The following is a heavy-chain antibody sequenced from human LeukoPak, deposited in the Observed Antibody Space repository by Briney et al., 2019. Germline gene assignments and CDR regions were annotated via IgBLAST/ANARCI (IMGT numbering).Heavy chain of an antibody. CDR1: GYTFTDYY. CDR2: INPNSGET. J-gene: IGHJ4*02. V-gene: IGHV1-2*02. D-gene: IGHD4-11*01. Sequence: ASVKVSCKTSGYTFTDYYIHWVRQAPGQGLEWMGWINPNSGETNSAQKFQGRVTMTGDTSISTAYMELRRVTSDDTAVYYCARDRDYSNTERGFDYWGQGTLVTVSA. CDR3: ARDRDYSNTERGFDY.